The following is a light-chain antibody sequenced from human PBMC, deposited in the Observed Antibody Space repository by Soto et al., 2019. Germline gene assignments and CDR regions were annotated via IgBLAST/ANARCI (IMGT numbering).Light chain of an antibody. Sequence: DIQMTQSPSSLSASVGDRVTITCRASQSVTTHLNWYQQKPGRAPNLLISAASTLQTGVPSRFSGSGSGTDFTLTISSLQPEDFATYDCQQSYNSPRTFGPGTKVEIK. J-gene: IGKJ4*01. CDR3: QQSYNSPRT. V-gene: IGKV1-39*01. CDR1: QSVTTH. CDR2: AAS.